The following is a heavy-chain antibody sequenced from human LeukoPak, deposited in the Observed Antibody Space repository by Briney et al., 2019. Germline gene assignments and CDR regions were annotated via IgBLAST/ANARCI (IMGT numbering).Heavy chain of an antibody. CDR3: ARVGGHYAVTTWFDP. CDR2: IYYSGST. Sequence: PSETLSLTCTVSGGSISSSSYYWSWIRQPPGKGLEWIGYIYYSGSTNYNPSLKSRVTISVDTSKNQFSLKLSSVTAADTAVYYCARVGGHYAVTTWFDPWGQGTLVTVSS. D-gene: IGHD4-17*01. CDR1: GGSISSSSYY. J-gene: IGHJ5*02. V-gene: IGHV4-61*01.